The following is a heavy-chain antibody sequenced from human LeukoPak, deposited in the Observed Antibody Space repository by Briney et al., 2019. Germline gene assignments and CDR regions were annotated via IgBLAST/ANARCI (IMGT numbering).Heavy chain of an antibody. D-gene: IGHD5-18*01. Sequence: GASVKVSCKASGYTFTSYGISWVRQAPGQGLEWLGIINPSDGGTSYAQKFQGRVTMTRDTSTSTVYMELSSLRSEDTAVYYCARSEVATANGAFDIWGQGTMVTVSS. V-gene: IGHV1-46*01. J-gene: IGHJ3*02. CDR2: INPSDGGT. CDR3: ARSEVATANGAFDI. CDR1: GYTFTSYG.